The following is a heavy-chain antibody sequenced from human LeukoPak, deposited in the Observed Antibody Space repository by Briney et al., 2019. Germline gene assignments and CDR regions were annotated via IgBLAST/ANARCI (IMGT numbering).Heavy chain of an antibody. V-gene: IGHV1-18*01. D-gene: IGHD5-18*01. J-gene: IGHJ4*02. Sequence: ASVKVSCKASGFSFTTSGISWVRQVPGQGLEWMGWTSANDGNTDYAQRLQGRVTMTTDTSTSTAYMELRSLRSDDTAVYYCAREATYTYGCFDYWGQGTLVTVSS. CDR2: TSANDGNT. CDR3: AREATYTYGCFDY. CDR1: GFSFTTSG.